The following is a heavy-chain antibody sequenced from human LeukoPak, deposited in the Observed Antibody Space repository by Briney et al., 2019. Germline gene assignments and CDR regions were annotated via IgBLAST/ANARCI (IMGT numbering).Heavy chain of an antibody. D-gene: IGHD4-17*01. J-gene: IGHJ4*02. CDR3: AAIDFGYDY. V-gene: IGHV3-15*01. Sequence: GGSLRLSCTASGFTFSDAWMSWVRQAPGKGLEWVGSIKRKTDRETTDYTAPVQGRFTISRDDSENTLFLQMNSLETEDTAVYYCAAIDFGYDYWGQGSLVAVSS. CDR2: IKRKTDRETT. CDR1: GFTFSDAW.